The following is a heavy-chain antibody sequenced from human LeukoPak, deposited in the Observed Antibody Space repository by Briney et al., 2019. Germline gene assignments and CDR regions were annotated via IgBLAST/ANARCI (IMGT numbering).Heavy chain of an antibody. V-gene: IGHV1-46*01. Sequence: ASVKVSCKASGYSFTSYYMHWVRQAPGQGLEWMGLINPSGSSTTYAQRFQGRVTMTRDISTSTDYMELTSLTSDDTAMYYCARGTTGNYYFDYWGQGTLVTVSS. CDR1: GYSFTSYY. J-gene: IGHJ4*02. D-gene: IGHD1-1*01. CDR3: ARGTTGNYYFDY. CDR2: INPSGSST.